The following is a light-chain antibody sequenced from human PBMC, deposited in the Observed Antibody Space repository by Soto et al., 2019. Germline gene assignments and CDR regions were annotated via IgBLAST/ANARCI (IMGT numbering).Light chain of an antibody. J-gene: IGKJ1*01. Sequence: EIVMTQSPATPSVSPGERATLSCRASQSVSSNLAWYQQKPGQAPRLLIYSASTRATDIPARFSGSGSGTEFTLTISSLQSEDFAVYYCQQYNNWPPGKFGQGTKVDIK. CDR3: QQYNNWPPGK. CDR1: QSVSSN. V-gene: IGKV3-15*01. CDR2: SAS.